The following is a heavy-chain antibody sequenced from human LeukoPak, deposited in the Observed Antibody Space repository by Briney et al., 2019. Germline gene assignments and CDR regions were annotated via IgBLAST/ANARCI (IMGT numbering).Heavy chain of an antibody. J-gene: IGHJ4*02. CDR2: ISYGGSND. CDR1: GFTFSTFG. Sequence: GGSLRLSCAASGFTFSTFGMHWVRRAPGKGLEWVAFISYGGSNDYYADSVKGRFTISRDNSKNTLYLQMNSLRAEDTAVYYCGRGNYLVSWGQGTLVTVSS. V-gene: IGHV3-30*03. CDR3: GRGNYLVS.